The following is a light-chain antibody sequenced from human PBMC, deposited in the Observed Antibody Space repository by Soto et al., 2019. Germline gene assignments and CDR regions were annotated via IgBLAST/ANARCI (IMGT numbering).Light chain of an antibody. CDR2: AAS. CDR1: QGISSN. J-gene: IGKJ1*01. V-gene: IGKV1-39*01. CDR3: QRRYSTSWA. Sequence: ILLTQSPSPLSSFAGDRVTITCRASQGISSNLAWYQQKPGKAPKLLIYAASALQRGVPSRVRGSRCGTDFTLQLGSLKPEEGATDEGQRRYSTSWAFTPGTKVDIK.